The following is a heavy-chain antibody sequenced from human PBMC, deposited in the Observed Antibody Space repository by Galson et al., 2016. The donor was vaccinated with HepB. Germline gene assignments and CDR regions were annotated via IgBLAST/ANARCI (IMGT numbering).Heavy chain of an antibody. V-gene: IGHV3-53*01. D-gene: IGHD6-13*01. CDR1: GFIVSGNH. CDR2: IYSEGNT. J-gene: IGHJ5*02. Sequence: SLRLSCAVSGFIVSGNHMSWVRQAPGKGLEWVSIIYSEGNTYYADSVKGRFTISRDNSKNTLYLQMNILRAEDTAVYYCARGFIAAVGWFDPWGQGTLVTVSS. CDR3: ARGFIAAVGWFDP.